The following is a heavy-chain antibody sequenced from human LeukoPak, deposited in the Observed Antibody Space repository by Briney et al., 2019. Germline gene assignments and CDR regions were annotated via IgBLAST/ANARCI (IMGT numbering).Heavy chain of an antibody. CDR3: ARSRYCSGGSCYFFDY. CDR1: GFTFDDYA. J-gene: IGHJ4*02. V-gene: IGHV3-9*01. CDR2: ISWNSGSI. Sequence: GRSLRLSCAASGFTFDDYAMHWVRQAPGKGLEWVSGISWNSGSIGYADPVKGRFTISRDNAKNSLYLQMNSLRAEDTALYHCARSRYCSGGSCYFFDYWGQGTLVTVSS. D-gene: IGHD2-15*01.